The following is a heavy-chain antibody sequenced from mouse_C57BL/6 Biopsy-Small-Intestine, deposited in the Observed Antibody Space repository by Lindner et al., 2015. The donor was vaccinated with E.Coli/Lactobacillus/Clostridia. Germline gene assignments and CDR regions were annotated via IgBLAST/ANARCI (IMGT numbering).Heavy chain of an antibody. V-gene: IGHV1-72*04. J-gene: IGHJ1*01. CDR3: ARDKPGGTYGDAFDI. D-gene: IGHD1-1*01. Sequence: SVKVSCKASGYTFTASYMHWLRQAPGQGLEWMGWINPDSGGTKYAQKFQGRVTMTRDTSISTAYMEMSGLRSDDTAVYYCARDKPGGTYGDAFDIWGQGTKVTVSS. CDR1: GYTFTASY. CDR2: INPDSGGT.